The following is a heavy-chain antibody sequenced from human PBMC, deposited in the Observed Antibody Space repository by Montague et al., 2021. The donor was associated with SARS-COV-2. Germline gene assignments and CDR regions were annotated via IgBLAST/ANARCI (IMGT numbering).Heavy chain of an antibody. Sequence: SETLSLTCTVSSGSLSTYYWSWIRQSPDKGLEWIGYMYETGNMIYNPSLRSRVSISADTSKSQFSLRLTSVIAADSARYYCARNMAYWGQGVLATV. CDR3: ARNMAY. D-gene: IGHD2/OR15-2a*01. CDR1: SGSLSTYY. V-gene: IGHV4-4*09. J-gene: IGHJ4*02. CDR2: MYETGNM.